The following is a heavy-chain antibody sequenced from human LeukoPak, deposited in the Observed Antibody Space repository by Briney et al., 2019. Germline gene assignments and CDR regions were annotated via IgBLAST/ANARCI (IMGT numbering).Heavy chain of an antibody. CDR2: ISRSGGSS. Sequence: GGSLRLSYATSGFPFSSYDMTWVRQAPGKGLDWVSAISRSGGSSNYADSVEGRFTVSRDNSKNTLYLQMNSLRADDTAVYYCATRRDGYNIYWGQGNLVTVSS. CDR1: GFPFSSYD. CDR3: ATRRDGYNIY. V-gene: IGHV3-23*01. D-gene: IGHD5-24*01. J-gene: IGHJ4*01.